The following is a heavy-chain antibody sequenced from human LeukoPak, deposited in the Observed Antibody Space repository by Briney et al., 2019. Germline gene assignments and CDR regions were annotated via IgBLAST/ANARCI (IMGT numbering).Heavy chain of an antibody. CDR3: ATERYCSGGSCYNLGAFDI. CDR2: FDPEDGET. Sequence: ASVKVSCKVSGYTLTELSMHWVRQAPGQGREWMGGFDPEDGETIYAQKFQGRVTMTEDTSTDTAYLELSSLRSEDTAVDYCATERYCSGGSCYNLGAFDIWGQGTMVTVSS. CDR1: GYTLTELS. D-gene: IGHD2-15*01. J-gene: IGHJ3*02. V-gene: IGHV1-24*01.